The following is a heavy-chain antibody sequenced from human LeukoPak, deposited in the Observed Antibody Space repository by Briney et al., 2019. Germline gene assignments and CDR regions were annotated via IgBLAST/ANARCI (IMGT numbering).Heavy chain of an antibody. Sequence: SETLSPTCPVSGASTSRYSWSWIRHPAGKGLGWIGRFYTIGSTNYNPSLKSRVTMSLDTTKNQFSLTLNSVTAADTAVYYCARSAPSVTSYYFDPWGQGTLVTVSS. CDR3: ARSAPSVTSYYFDP. CDR1: GASTSRYS. J-gene: IGHJ4*02. V-gene: IGHV4-59*10. D-gene: IGHD4-17*01. CDR2: FYTIGST.